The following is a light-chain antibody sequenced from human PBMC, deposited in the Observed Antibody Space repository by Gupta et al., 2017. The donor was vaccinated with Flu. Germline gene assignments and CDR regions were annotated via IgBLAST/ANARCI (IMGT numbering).Light chain of an antibody. CDR1: QGISAC. CDR2: AAS. Sequence: GDTVTITCRASQGISACLAWYQQKPGKAPKLLMSAASSLESGVPTRFSGSGSGTDFTLTISRLQPEDFATYYCQRTDNFPWTFGQGTKVEIK. V-gene: IGKV1-12*01. J-gene: IGKJ1*01. CDR3: QRTDNFPWT.